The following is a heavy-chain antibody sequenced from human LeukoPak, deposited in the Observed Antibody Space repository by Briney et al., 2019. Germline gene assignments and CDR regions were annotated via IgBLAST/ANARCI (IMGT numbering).Heavy chain of an antibody. CDR2: ISYDGSNK. V-gene: IGHV3-30-3*01. D-gene: IGHD6-6*01. J-gene: IGHJ4*02. CDR1: GFTFSSYA. CDR3: ARDPRSIAARLGYFDY. Sequence: GGSLRLSCAASGFTFSSYAMHWVRQAPGKGLEWVAVISYDGSNKYYADSVKGRFTISRDNSKNTLYLQMNSLRAEDTAVYYCARDPRSIAARLGYFDYWGQGTLVTVSS.